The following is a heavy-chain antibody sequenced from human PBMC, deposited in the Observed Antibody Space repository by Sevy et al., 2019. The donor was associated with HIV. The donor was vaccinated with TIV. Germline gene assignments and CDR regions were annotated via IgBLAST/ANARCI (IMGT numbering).Heavy chain of an antibody. Sequence: VESLKISCKGSGYSFTSYWIGWVRQMPGKGLEWMGIIYPGDSDTRYSPSFQGQVTISADKSIRTAYLQWSSLKASDTAMYYCAKSPLYSSGLFYLDYWGQGTLVTVSS. CDR2: IYPGDSDT. J-gene: IGHJ4*02. CDR1: GYSFTSYW. V-gene: IGHV5-51*01. D-gene: IGHD6-19*01. CDR3: AKSPLYSSGLFYLDY.